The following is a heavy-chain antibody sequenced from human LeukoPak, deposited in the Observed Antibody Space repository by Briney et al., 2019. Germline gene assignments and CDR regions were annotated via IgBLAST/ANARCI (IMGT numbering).Heavy chain of an antibody. CDR3: ARESYGYPESKNWFDP. D-gene: IGHD5-18*01. CDR1: GGTFSSYA. V-gene: IGHV1-69*04. J-gene: IGHJ5*02. Sequence: GASVKVSCKASGGTFSSYAISWVRQAPGQGLEWMGRIIPILGIANYAQKFQGRVTITADKSTSTAYMELSSLRSEDTAVYYCARESYGYPESKNWFDPWGQGTLVTVSS. CDR2: IIPILGIA.